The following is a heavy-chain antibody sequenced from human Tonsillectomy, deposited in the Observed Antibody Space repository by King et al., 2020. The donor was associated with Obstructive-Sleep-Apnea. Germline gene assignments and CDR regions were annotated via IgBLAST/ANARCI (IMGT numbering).Heavy chain of an antibody. CDR1: GFSFSGYA. D-gene: IGHD3-22*01. V-gene: IGHV3-23*04. J-gene: IGHJ4*02. CDR2: ISGSGGST. CDR3: TRGRSSGLELGAVIDD. Sequence: VQLVESGGGLVQPGESLRLSCAASGFSFSGYAMSWVRQAPGKGLEWVSGISGSGGSTDYADSVKGRFTISRDNSKNTLYLQMNSLRDEDTAVYYCTRGRSSGLELGAVIDDWGQGTLVTVSS.